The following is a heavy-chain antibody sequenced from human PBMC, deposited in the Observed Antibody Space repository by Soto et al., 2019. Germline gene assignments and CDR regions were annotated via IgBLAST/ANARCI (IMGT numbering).Heavy chain of an antibody. CDR3: AKQAPQVLRGAYYYMDV. D-gene: IGHD3-10*01. V-gene: IGHV3-23*01. CDR1: GFTFSSFA. J-gene: IGHJ6*03. Sequence: GGSLRLSCAASGFTFSSFAMIWVRQVPGKGLEWVSGISATGGTTYYADSVKGRFTISRDNSKNTLNLQMNSLRVEDTAVYYCAKQAPQVLRGAYYYMDVWGKGTMVTVSS. CDR2: ISATGGTT.